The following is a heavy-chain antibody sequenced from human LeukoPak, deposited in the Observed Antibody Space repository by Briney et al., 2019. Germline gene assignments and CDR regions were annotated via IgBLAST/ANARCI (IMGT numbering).Heavy chain of an antibody. CDR1: GFTASSNY. V-gene: IGHV3-66*01. D-gene: IGHD4-17*01. Sequence: PGGSLRLSCAASGFTASSNYMSWVRQAPGKGLEWVSVIYSGGTTYYADSVKGRFTISRDNSKNTVYLQMDSLRAEDTAVYYCARAPYDYARWFDPWGQGTLVTVSS. J-gene: IGHJ5*02. CDR2: IYSGGTT. CDR3: ARAPYDYARWFDP.